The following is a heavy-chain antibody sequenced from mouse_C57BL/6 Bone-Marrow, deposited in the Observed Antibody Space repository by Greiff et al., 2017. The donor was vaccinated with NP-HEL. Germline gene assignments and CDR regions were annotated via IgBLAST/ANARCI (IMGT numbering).Heavy chain of an antibody. V-gene: IGHV5-6*01. CDR2: ISSGGSYT. CDR3: ARHTRHGYYGSSYFDY. J-gene: IGHJ2*01. D-gene: IGHD1-1*01. CDR1: GFTFSSYG. Sequence: EVHLVESGGDLVKPGGSLKLSCAASGFTFSSYGMSWVRQTPDKRLEWVATISSGGSYTYYPDSVKGRFTLSRDTAKTTLYLQMSSLKSEDTAMYYCARHTRHGYYGSSYFDYWGKGTTLTVSS.